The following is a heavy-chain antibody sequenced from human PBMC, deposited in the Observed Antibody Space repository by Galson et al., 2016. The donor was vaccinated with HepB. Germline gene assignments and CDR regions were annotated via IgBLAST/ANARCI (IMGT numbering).Heavy chain of an antibody. CDR1: GLTFSKSN. D-gene: IGHD1-1*01. Sequence: SLRLSCAGSGLTFSKSNLGWLRQAPGQGLEWVSDLHGDGTTYYTDSVQGRFAISRDDSKNTLYLQMNTLSAEDTGIYYCAGAWKWGQGTIVTVSS. CDR2: LHGDGTT. J-gene: IGHJ3*01. CDR3: AGAWK. V-gene: IGHV3-23*01.